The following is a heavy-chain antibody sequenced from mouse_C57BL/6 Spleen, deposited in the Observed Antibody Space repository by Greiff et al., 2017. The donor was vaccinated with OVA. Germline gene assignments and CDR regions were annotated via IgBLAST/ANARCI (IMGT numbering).Heavy chain of an antibody. D-gene: IGHD3-2*02. CDR1: GYAFSSSW. Sequence: VQLQQSGPELVKPGASVKISCKASGYAFSSSWMNWVKQRPGKGLEWIGRIYPGVGDTNYNGKFKGKATLTADKSSSTAYMQLSSLTSEDSAVYFCARSPAHLDYWGQGTTLTVSS. J-gene: IGHJ2*01. CDR2: IYPGVGDT. V-gene: IGHV1-82*01. CDR3: ARSPAHLDY.